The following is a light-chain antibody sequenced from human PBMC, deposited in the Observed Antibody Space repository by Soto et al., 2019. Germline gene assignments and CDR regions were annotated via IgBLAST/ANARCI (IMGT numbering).Light chain of an antibody. CDR3: QQYNNWNS. Sequence: EIVMTQSPATLSVSPGERATLSCRASQRISNNLAWYQQKLGQAPRLLIYGASTRATGVPARFSGSGSGTEFTLTISSLQSEDFAVYYCQQYNNWNSFGQGTKLQIK. CDR1: QRISNN. J-gene: IGKJ2*03. CDR2: GAS. V-gene: IGKV3-15*01.